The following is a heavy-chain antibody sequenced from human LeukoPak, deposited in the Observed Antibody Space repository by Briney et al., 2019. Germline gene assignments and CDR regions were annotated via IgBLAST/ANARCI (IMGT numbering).Heavy chain of an antibody. CDR2: ISGSGGST. V-gene: IGHV3-23*01. CDR3: ARASSKQLAGYLPDGFDI. CDR1: GFTFSDYY. Sequence: PGGSLRLSCAASGFTFSDYYMSWIRQAPGKGLEWVSAISGSGGSTYYADSVKGRFTISRDNSKNTLYLQMNSLRADDAAVYYCARASSKQLAGYLPDGFDIWGQGTMVTVSS. J-gene: IGHJ3*02. D-gene: IGHD3-9*01.